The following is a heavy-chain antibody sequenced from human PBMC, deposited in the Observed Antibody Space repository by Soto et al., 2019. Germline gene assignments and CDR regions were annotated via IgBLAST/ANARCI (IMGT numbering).Heavy chain of an antibody. D-gene: IGHD1-26*01. V-gene: IGHV4-30-4*01. Sequence: QVQLQESGPGLVKPSQTLSLTCTVSGGSISSSDYYWSWIRQPPGKGLEWIGYIYYSGSTYYNPSRKSRITISVDTAKNQFSLKLSSVTAADTAVYYCARGPGDGRISYWGQGTLVTVSS. CDR1: GGSISSSDYY. CDR2: IYYSGST. J-gene: IGHJ4*02. CDR3: ARGPGDGRISY.